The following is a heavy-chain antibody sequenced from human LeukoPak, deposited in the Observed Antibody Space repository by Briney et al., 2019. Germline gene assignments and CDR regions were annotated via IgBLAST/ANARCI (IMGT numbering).Heavy chain of an antibody. CDR2: FDPEDGET. J-gene: IGHJ3*02. CDR3: VKAHCTTTDCHGGAFDI. CDR1: GYTLTELS. D-gene: IGHD2-21*02. Sequence: ASVKVSCKVSGYTLTELSMHWVRQAPGKGLEWMGGFDPEDGETIYAQKFQGRVTMTEDTSTDTAYMELSSLRSEDTAAYYCVKAHCTTTDCHGGAFDIWGQGTMVTVSS. V-gene: IGHV1-24*01.